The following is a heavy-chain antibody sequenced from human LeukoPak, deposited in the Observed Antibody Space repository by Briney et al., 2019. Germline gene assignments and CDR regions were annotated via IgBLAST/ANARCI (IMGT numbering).Heavy chain of an antibody. CDR1: GGSISSYY. V-gene: IGHV4-59*01. J-gene: IGHJ4*02. CDR3: ARETPLGDFDY. Sequence: SETLSLTCTVSGGSISSYYWSWIRQPPGKGLEWIGYIYYSGSTNYNPSLKSRVTISVDTSKNQFSLKLSSVTAADTAVYYCARETPLGDFDYWGQGTLVTVSS. CDR2: IYYSGST. D-gene: IGHD2-15*01.